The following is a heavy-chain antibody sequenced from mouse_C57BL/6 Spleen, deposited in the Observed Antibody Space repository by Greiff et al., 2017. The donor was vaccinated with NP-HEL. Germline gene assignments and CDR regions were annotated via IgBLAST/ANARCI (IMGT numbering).Heavy chain of an antibody. D-gene: IGHD2-3*01. V-gene: IGHV1-74*01. J-gene: IGHJ2*01. CDR1: GYTFTSYW. CDR3: SITGYSYYFDY. Sequence: QVQLQQPGAELVKPGASVKVSCKASGYTFTSYWMHWVKQRPGQGLEWIGRIHPSDSDTNYNQKFKGKATLTVDKSSSTAYMQLSSLTSDDSAVYYCSITGYSYYFDYWGQGTTLTVSS. CDR2: IHPSDSDT.